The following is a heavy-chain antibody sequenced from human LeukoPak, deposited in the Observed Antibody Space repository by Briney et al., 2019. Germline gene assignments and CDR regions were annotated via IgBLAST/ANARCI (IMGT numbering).Heavy chain of an antibody. CDR1: GYTFTGYY. D-gene: IGHD3-22*01. V-gene: IGHV1-2*02. CDR2: INPNSGGT. J-gene: IGHJ4*02. CDR3: ARGNDYDSSGYYLKY. Sequence: ASVKVSCKASGYTFTGYYMHWVRQAPGQGLEWMGWINPNSGGTNYAQKFQGRVTMTRDTSISTAYMELSRLRSDDTAMYYCARGNDYDSSGYYLKYWGQGALVTVSS.